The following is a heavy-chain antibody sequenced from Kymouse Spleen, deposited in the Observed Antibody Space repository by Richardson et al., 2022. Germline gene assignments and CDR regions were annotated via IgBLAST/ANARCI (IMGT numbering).Heavy chain of an antibody. CDR3: AREYYDILTGLTGSTP. Sequence: EVQLVESGGGLVQPGGSLRLSCAASGFTFSSYWMSWVRQAPGKGLEWVANIKQDGSEKYYVDSVKGRFTISRDNAKNSLYLQMNSLRAEDTAVYYCAREYYDILTGLTGSTPGAREPWSPSPQ. D-gene: IGHD3-9*01. CDR1: GFTFSSYW. CDR2: IKQDGSEK. V-gene: IGHV3-7*01. J-gene: IGHJ5*02.